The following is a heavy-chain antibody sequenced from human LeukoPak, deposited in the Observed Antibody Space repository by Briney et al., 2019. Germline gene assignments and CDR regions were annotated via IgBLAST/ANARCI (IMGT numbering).Heavy chain of an antibody. CDR1: GFTFSNAW. CDR2: IKSKTDGGTT. D-gene: IGHD3-10*01. J-gene: IGHJ4*02. V-gene: IGHV3-15*01. Sequence: GGSLRLSCAASGFTFSNAWMSWVRQAPGKGLEWVGRIKSKTDGGTTDYAAPVKGRFTISRDNSKNTLYLQMGSLRAEDMAVYYCARDHVRGMVRGVFGYWGQGTLVTVSS. CDR3: ARDHVRGMVRGVFGY.